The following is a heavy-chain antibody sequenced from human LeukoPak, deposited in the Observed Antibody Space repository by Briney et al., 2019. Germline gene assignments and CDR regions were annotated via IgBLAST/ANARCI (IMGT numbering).Heavy chain of an antibody. V-gene: IGHV3-11*01. CDR3: ARANGVVVITQAHDWFDP. J-gene: IGHJ5*02. CDR2: ISSSGSTI. D-gene: IGHD3-22*01. Sequence: GGSLRLSCAASGFTFSDYYMSWIRQAPGKGLEWVSYISSSGSTIYYADSVKGRFTISRDNAKNSLYLQMNSLRAEDTAVYYCARANGVVVITQAHDWFDPWGQGTLATVSS. CDR1: GFTFSDYY.